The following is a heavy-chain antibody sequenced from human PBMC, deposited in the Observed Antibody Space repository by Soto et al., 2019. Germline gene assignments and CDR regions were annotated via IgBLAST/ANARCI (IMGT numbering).Heavy chain of an antibody. V-gene: IGHV4-61*05. CDR2: IYYSGST. J-gene: IGHJ6*03. CDR1: GGSISSSSYY. CDR3: ARGASCSGGSCYLPANMDV. Sequence: SETLSLTCTVSGGSISSSSYYWGWIRQPPGKGLEWIGYIYYSGSTNYNPSLKSRVTISVDTSKNQFSLKLSSVTAADTAVYYCARGASCSGGSCYLPANMDVWGKGTTVTVSS. D-gene: IGHD2-15*01.